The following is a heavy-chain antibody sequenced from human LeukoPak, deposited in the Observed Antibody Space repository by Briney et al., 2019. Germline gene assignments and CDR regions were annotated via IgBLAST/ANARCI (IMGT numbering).Heavy chain of an antibody. CDR3: ARSFYDSSSLDS. V-gene: IGHV3-11*01. D-gene: IGHD3-22*01. CDR1: GFTFSDYY. J-gene: IGHJ4*02. CDR2: ISSSGSTI. Sequence: GGSLRLSCAASGFTFSDYYMSWIRQAPGKGLERVSYISSSGSTIYYADSVKGRFTISRDNAKNSLYLQMNSLRDEDTAYCARSFYDSSSLDSWGQGTLVTVSS.